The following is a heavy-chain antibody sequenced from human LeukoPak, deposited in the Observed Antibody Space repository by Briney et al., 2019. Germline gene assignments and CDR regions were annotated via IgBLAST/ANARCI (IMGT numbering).Heavy chain of an antibody. V-gene: IGHV3-23*01. D-gene: IGHD2-2*01. CDR3: AKPIVVPAAMSLDAFDI. J-gene: IGHJ3*02. CDR1: GFTFSSYA. CDR2: ISGSGCST. Sequence: PGGSLRLSCAASGFTFSSYAMSWVRRAPGKGLEWVSAISGSGCSTYYADSVKGRFTIPRDNSKNTLYLQMNSLRAEDTAVYYCAKPIVVPAAMSLDAFDIWGQGTMVTVSS.